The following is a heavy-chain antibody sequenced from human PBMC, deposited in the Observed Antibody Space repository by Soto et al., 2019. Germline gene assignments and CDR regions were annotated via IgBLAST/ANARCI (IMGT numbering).Heavy chain of an antibody. Sequence: QVQLQESGPRLVKPSETLSLTCTVSGGSISSYYWSWIRQPPGKELEWIGYIYDRGYIRYNPSLKSRVTXSXDXXNNHFSLRLTSVTAADTAVYYCARGFNRASDAFDIWGQGTMVTVSS. CDR3: ARGFNRASDAFDI. J-gene: IGHJ3*02. CDR2: IYDRGYI. CDR1: GGSISSYY. V-gene: IGHV4-59*01.